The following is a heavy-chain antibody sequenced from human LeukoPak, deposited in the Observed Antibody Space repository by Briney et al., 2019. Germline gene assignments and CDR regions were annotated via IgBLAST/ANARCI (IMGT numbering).Heavy chain of an antibody. Sequence: GASVKVSCKASGYTFTGYYIHWVRQAPGQGLEWMGWINPNSGDTIYAQKFQGRVTMTRDTSISTAYMELSRLRSDDTAVYYCAREEGFCRSTSCSAPFDYWGQGTLVTVSS. CDR2: INPNSGDT. D-gene: IGHD2-2*01. CDR3: AREEGFCRSTSCSAPFDY. J-gene: IGHJ4*02. CDR1: GYTFTGYY. V-gene: IGHV1-2*02.